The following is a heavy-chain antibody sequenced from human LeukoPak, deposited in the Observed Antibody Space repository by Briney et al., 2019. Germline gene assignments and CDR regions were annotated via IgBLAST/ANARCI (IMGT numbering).Heavy chain of an antibody. J-gene: IGHJ5*02. CDR1: GFTFSSYS. D-gene: IGHD3-3*01. V-gene: IGHV3-21*01. CDR2: ISSSSSYI. CDR3: ARVYSTIFGVVRNWFDP. Sequence: PGGSLRLSCAASGFTFSSYSMNWVRQAPGKGLEWVSSISSSSSYIYYADSVKGRFTIPSDNAKNSLYLQMNSLRAEDTAVYYWARVYSTIFGVVRNWFDPWGQGTLVTVSS.